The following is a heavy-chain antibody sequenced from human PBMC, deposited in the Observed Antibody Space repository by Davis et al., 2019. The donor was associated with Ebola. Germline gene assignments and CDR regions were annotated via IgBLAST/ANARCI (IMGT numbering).Heavy chain of an antibody. Sequence: GSLRPSCAVYVGSFSGYYWSWIRQPPGEGLEWIGEINHSGSTNYNPSLMSRVTISADTSKNQFSLKLRSLTAADTAVYYCARGAATILYYYYGMDVWGQGTTVTVSS. CDR1: VGSFSGYY. CDR2: INHSGST. J-gene: IGHJ6*02. V-gene: IGHV4-34*01. CDR3: ARGAATILYYYYGMDV. D-gene: IGHD3-9*01.